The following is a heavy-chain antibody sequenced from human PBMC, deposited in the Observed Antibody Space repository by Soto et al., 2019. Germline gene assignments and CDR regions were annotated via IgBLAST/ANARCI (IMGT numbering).Heavy chain of an antibody. J-gene: IGHJ4*02. Sequence: SSETLSLTCAVYGGSFSGYYWSWIRQPPGKGLEWIGEINHSGSTNYNPSLKSRVTISVDTSKNQFSLKLSSVTAADTAVYYCARGHYDFWSGYYTRGYFDYWGQGTLVTVSS. CDR2: INHSGST. D-gene: IGHD3-3*01. CDR1: GGSFSGYY. CDR3: ARGHYDFWSGYYTRGYFDY. V-gene: IGHV4-34*01.